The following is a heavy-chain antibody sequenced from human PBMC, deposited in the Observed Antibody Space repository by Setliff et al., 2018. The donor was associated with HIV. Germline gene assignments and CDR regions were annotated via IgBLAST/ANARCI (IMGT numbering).Heavy chain of an antibody. CDR2: INPNSSVT. Sequence: GASVKVSCKASGYTFSDYFIHWVRQAPGQALEWMGRINPNSSVTTYAQNFQGRVAMTRDTSINTSYLEMTRRRSDDMAVYYCARIDRLVFDYWGRGILVTVSS. CDR3: ARIDRLVFDY. V-gene: IGHV1-2*06. CDR1: GYTFSDYF. D-gene: IGHD3-22*01. J-gene: IGHJ4*02.